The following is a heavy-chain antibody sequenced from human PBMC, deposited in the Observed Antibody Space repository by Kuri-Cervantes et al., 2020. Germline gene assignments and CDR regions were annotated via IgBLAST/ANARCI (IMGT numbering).Heavy chain of an antibody. Sequence: LSLTCAASGFTFSSYAMSWVRQAPGKGLEWVSAISGSGGSTYYADSVKGRFTISRDNSKNTLYLQLNSLRAEGTAVYYCAKSRAATGALDYWGQGTLVTVSS. D-gene: IGHD6-13*01. CDR3: AKSRAATGALDY. CDR1: GFTFSSYA. CDR2: ISGSGGST. J-gene: IGHJ4*02. V-gene: IGHV3-23*01.